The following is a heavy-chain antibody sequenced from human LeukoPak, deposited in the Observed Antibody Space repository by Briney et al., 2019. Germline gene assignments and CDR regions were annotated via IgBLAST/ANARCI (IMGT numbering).Heavy chain of an antibody. J-gene: IGHJ4*02. CDR2: ISYVGSNK. CDR1: GFTFSSYA. CDR3: ARGVPTYYYDSSGYIGHPFDY. D-gene: IGHD3-22*01. V-gene: IGHV3-30-3*01. Sequence: PGRSLRLSCAASGFTFSSYAMHWVRQAPGKGLEWVAVISYVGSNKYYADSVKGRFTISRDNSKNTLYLQMNSLRAEDTAVYYCARGVPTYYYDSSGYIGHPFDYWGQGTLVTVSS.